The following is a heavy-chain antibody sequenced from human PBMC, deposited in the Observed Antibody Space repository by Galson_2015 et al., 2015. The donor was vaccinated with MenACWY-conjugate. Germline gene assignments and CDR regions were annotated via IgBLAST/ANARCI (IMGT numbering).Heavy chain of an antibody. V-gene: IGHV1-2*04. CDR1: RYTFTGYY. CDR3: ARDRLRGYSGYSLGY. Sequence: SVKVSCKASRYTFTGYYMHWVRQAPGQGLEWMGWINPNSGGTNYAQKFQGWVTMTRDTSISTAYMELSRLRSDDTAVYYCARDRLRGYSGYSLGYWGQGTLVTVSS. D-gene: IGHD5-12*01. J-gene: IGHJ4*02. CDR2: INPNSGGT.